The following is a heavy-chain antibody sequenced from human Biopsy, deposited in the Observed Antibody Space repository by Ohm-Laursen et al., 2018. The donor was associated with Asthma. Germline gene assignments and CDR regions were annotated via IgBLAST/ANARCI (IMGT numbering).Heavy chain of an antibody. CDR2: VSSDGHDK. D-gene: IGHD3-22*01. Sequence: LSLTCAAAGFVFSQCGMHWARQGQGKGLEWVAFVSSDGHDKFYEDSVKGRFTISRDNSRNRLYLQINRLTVEDSALYFCARQSGQDFPDTSAFDIWGQGTKVAVSS. CDR1: GFVFSQCG. V-gene: IGHV3-30*03. J-gene: IGHJ3*02. CDR3: ARQSGQDFPDTSAFDI.